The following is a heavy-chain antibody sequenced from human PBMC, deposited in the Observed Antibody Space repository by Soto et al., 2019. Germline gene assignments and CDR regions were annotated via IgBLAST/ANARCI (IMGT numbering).Heavy chain of an antibody. CDR3: ARDPETYYDILTGYHFDY. CDR2: IWYDGSNK. Sequence: GGSLRISCAASGFTFSSYGMHWVRQAPGKGLEWVAVIWYDGSNKYYADSVKGRFTISRDNSKNTLYLQMNSLRAEDTAVYYCARDPETYYDILTGYHFDYWGQGTLVTVSS. D-gene: IGHD3-9*01. V-gene: IGHV3-33*01. J-gene: IGHJ4*02. CDR1: GFTFSSYG.